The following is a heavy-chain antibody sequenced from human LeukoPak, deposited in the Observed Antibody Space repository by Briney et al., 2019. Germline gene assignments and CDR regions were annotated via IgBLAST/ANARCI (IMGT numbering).Heavy chain of an antibody. CDR3: ARGVAAGGRRLDP. D-gene: IGHD2-15*01. V-gene: IGHV1-2*02. Sequence: GASVKVSCKTSGYSSTGYWIHWVRQAPGQGFEWLGWINPNSGGTNYAQKFQDSVSMTRDTSINTVYMELSSLRLDDTAVYYCARGVAAGGRRLDPWGQGTLITVSS. J-gene: IGHJ5*02. CDR1: GYSSTGYW. CDR2: INPNSGGT.